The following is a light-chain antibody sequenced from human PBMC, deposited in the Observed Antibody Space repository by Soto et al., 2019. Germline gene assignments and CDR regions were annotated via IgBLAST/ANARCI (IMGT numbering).Light chain of an antibody. V-gene: IGLV3-21*02. J-gene: IGLJ3*02. CDR2: ADS. CDR3: QVCETTTHHNVV. Sequence: SYVLTQPPSVSVAPGQTARIACGGNDIGSKRVHWYQQKPGQAPVLVVDADSDRPSGIPERFSGSTSVNTATLTISWVEAGDEADYYCQVCETTTHHNVVFGGGTQLTVL. CDR1: DIGSKR.